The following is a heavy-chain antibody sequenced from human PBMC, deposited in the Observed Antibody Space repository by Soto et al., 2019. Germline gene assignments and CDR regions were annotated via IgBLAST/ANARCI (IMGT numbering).Heavy chain of an antibody. J-gene: IGHJ4*02. D-gene: IGHD5-12*01. V-gene: IGHV4-30-2*01. Sequence: QLQLQESGSGLVKPSQTLSLTCAVSGGSISSGGYSWSWIRQPPGKGLEWIGYIYHSGSTYYNPSLQRRVTISVDRSKNHFSLKLSSVTAADTAVYYCAAGGGLPRYYWGQGTLVTVSS. CDR2: IYHSGST. CDR3: AAGGGLPRYY. CDR1: GGSISSGGYS.